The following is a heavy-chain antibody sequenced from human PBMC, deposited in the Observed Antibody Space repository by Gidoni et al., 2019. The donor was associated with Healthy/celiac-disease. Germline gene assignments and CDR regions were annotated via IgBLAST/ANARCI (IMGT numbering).Heavy chain of an antibody. D-gene: IGHD1-26*01. J-gene: IGHJ4*02. CDR1: GFTFSSYG. CDR3: AKDRWELLL. V-gene: IGHV3-30*18. CDR2: ISYDGSNK. Sequence: QVQLVESGGGVVKPGRSLRLSCAASGFTFSSYGMHWVRQAPGKGLEWVAVISYDGSNKYYADSVKGRFTISRDNSKNTLYLQMNSLRAEYTAVYYCAKDRWELLLWGQGTLVTVSS.